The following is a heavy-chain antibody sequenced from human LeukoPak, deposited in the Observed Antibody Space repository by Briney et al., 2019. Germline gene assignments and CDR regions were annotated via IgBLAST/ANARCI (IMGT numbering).Heavy chain of an antibody. J-gene: IGHJ2*01. CDR1: GYTLTELS. Sequence: ASVKVSCKVSGYTLTELSMHWVRQAPGKGLEWMGGFDPEDGETIYAQKFQGRVTMTEDTSTGTAYMELSSLRSEDTAVYYCATGKATTDWYFDLWGRGTLVTVSS. D-gene: IGHD1-1*01. CDR3: ATGKATTDWYFDL. CDR2: FDPEDGET. V-gene: IGHV1-24*01.